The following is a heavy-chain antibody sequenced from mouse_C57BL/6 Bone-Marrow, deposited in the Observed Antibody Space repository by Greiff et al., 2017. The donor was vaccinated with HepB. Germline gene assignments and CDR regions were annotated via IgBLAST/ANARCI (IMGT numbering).Heavy chain of an antibody. Sequence: QVQLQQPGAELVKPGASVKVSCKASGYTFTSYWMHWVKQRPGQGLEWIGRIHPSDSDTNYNQKFKGKATLTVDKSSSTAYMQLSSLTSEDSAVYYCAMQAYYSNYVEAMDYWGQGTSVTVSS. D-gene: IGHD2-5*01. CDR2: IHPSDSDT. J-gene: IGHJ4*01. CDR1: GYTFTSYW. V-gene: IGHV1-74*01. CDR3: AMQAYYSNYVEAMDY.